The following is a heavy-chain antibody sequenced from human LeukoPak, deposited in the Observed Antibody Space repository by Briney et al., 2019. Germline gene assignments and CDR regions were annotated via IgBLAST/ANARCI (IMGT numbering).Heavy chain of an antibody. D-gene: IGHD6-13*01. CDR1: GFTFSSYG. CDR3: ARDWHSRNIDY. J-gene: IGHJ4*02. V-gene: IGHV3-33*01. CDR2: TWYDENSK. Sequence: GGSLRLSCAASGFTFSSYGMHWVRQAPGKGLEWVAVTWYDENSKYYADSVKGRFTISRDNSKNTLYLQMNSLRAEDTAMYYCARDWHSRNIDYWGQGTLVTVSS.